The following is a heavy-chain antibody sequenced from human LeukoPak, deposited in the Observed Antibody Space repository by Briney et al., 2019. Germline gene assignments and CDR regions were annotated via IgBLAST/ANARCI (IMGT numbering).Heavy chain of an antibody. CDR1: GFTFSSYG. CDR3: AGDDDLRYGGNAFDI. CDR2: ISYDGSNK. Sequence: PGGSLRLSCAASGFTFSSYGMHWVRQAPGKGLEWVAVISYDGSNKYYADSVKGRFTISRDNSKNTLYLQMNSLRAEDTAVYYCAGDDDLRYGGNAFDIWGQGTMVTVSS. J-gene: IGHJ3*02. V-gene: IGHV3-30*03. D-gene: IGHD4-23*01.